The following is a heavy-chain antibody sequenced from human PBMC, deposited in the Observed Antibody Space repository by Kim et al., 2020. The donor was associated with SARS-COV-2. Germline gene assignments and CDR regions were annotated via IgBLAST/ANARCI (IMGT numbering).Heavy chain of an antibody. V-gene: IGHV4-39*01. D-gene: IGHD3-22*01. CDR1: GASITSTPYY. CDR3: ARHRGNSGSYYAPDSFDS. Sequence: SETLSLTCTVSGASITSTPYYWGWIRQPPGEGLEWIGSIYYSGSTYYNPSLKSRVTISLDTSKNQFSLRLSSVTAADTAVYFCARHRGNSGSYYAPDSFDSWGQGTLVTVFS. CDR2: IYYSGST. J-gene: IGHJ4*02.